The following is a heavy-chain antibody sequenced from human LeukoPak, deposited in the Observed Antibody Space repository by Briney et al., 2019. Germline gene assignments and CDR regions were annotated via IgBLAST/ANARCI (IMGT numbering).Heavy chain of an antibody. V-gene: IGHV3-21*01. CDR3: ASEGRGYSYGPGYMDV. CDR1: GFTFSSYS. Sequence: SGGSLRLSCAASGFTFSSYSMNWVRQAPGNGLEWVSSISSSSSYIYYADSVKGRFTIYRDNAKNSLYLQMNSLRAEDTAVYYCASEGRGYSYGPGYMDVWGKGTTVTVSS. CDR2: ISSSSSYI. D-gene: IGHD5-18*01. J-gene: IGHJ6*03.